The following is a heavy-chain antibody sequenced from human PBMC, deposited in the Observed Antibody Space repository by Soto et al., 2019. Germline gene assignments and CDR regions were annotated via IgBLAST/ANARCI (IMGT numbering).Heavy chain of an antibody. Sequence: SGPTLVNPTQTLTLPCTFSGFSLSTSGMCVSWIRQPPGKALEWLALIDWDDDKYYSTSLKTRLTISKDTSKNQVVLTMTNMDPVDTATYYCARINGGSSSSYYFDYWGQGTLVTVS. D-gene: IGHD6-13*01. J-gene: IGHJ4*02. CDR1: GFSLSTSGMC. CDR3: ARINGGSSSSYYFDY. CDR2: IDWDDDK. V-gene: IGHV2-70*01.